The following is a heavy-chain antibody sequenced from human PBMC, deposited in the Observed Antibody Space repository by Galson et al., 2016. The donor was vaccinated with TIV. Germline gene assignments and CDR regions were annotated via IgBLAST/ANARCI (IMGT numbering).Heavy chain of an antibody. Sequence: SVKVSCKASGYICTNYYFHWVRQAPGQGLEWMGVIYPSSGGTTYAQKFQARLIMTRDTSTTTVYMDLSSLKSGDTAVYYCTRDLGRLRDYWGQGTLVTVSS. D-gene: IGHD1-26*01. J-gene: IGHJ4*01. V-gene: IGHV1-46*01. CDR1: GYICTNYY. CDR2: IYPSSGGT. CDR3: TRDLGRLRDY.